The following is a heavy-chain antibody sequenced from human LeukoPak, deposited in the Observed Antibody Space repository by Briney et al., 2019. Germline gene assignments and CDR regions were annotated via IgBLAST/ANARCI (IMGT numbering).Heavy chain of an antibody. Sequence: PGGSLRLSCAASGFTFSSYGMHWVRQAPGKGLEWVAVTSYDGSNKYYADSVKGRFTISRDNSKNTLYLQMNSLRAEDTAVYYCAKVPAGIAAAEDYWGQGTLVTVSS. V-gene: IGHV3-30*18. CDR3: AKVPAGIAAAEDY. CDR2: TSYDGSNK. J-gene: IGHJ4*02. CDR1: GFTFSSYG. D-gene: IGHD6-13*01.